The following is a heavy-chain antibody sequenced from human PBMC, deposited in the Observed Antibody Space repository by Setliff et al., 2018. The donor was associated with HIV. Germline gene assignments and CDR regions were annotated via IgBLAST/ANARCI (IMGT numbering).Heavy chain of an antibody. Sequence: PSETLSLTCTVSGGSISSHYWSWIRQPPGKGLEWIGYIYYSGSTIYNPSLKARVTLSVDMSKNQVFLRLSSVTAADTAVYYCVRGYCSSTTCYEDYYYMDVWGKGSTVTVSS. CDR3: VRGYCSSTTCYEDYYYMDV. CDR1: GGSISSHY. V-gene: IGHV4-59*11. J-gene: IGHJ6*03. CDR2: IYYSGST. D-gene: IGHD2-2*01.